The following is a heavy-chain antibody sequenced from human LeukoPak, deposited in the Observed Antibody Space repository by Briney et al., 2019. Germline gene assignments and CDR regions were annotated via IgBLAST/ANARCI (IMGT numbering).Heavy chain of an antibody. D-gene: IGHD1/OR15-1a*01. CDR1: GFTFSSYW. CDR2: IRTDGTIT. CDR3: AREGTGSYMDV. J-gene: IGHJ6*03. V-gene: IGHV3-74*01. Sequence: GGSLRLSCAASGFTFSSYWMHWVRQAPGKGLVWVSRIRTDGTITTYADSVKGRFSISRDNAKNTLYLQVNSLRVEDTAVYYCAREGTGSYMDVWGKGTTVTVSS.